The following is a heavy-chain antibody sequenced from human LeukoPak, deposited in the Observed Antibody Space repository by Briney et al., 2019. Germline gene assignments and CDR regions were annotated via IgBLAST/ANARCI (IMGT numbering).Heavy chain of an antibody. D-gene: IGHD3-22*01. Sequence: GGSLRLSCAASGFTVSSNYMSWVRQAPGKGLEWVSVIYSGGSTYYADSVKGRFTIARDNSKNTLYLQMNNLRADDTAVYYCARARDLYDSSGYSFDYWGQGTLVTVSS. V-gene: IGHV3-53*01. J-gene: IGHJ4*02. CDR1: GFTVSSNY. CDR3: ARARDLYDSSGYSFDY. CDR2: IYSGGST.